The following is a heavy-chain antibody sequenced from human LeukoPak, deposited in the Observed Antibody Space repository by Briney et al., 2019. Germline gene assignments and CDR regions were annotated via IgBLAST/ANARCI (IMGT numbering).Heavy chain of an antibody. Sequence: GGSLRLSCVASGLTVTSNYISWVRQAPGKGLEWVSVIYSGGSTYYADSVKGRFTISRDNSKNTLYLQMNSLRAEDTDVYYCARWSAAADYWGQGTLVTVSS. CDR3: ARWSAAADY. D-gene: IGHD6-13*01. CDR2: IYSGGST. CDR1: GLTVTSNY. V-gene: IGHV3-66*01. J-gene: IGHJ4*02.